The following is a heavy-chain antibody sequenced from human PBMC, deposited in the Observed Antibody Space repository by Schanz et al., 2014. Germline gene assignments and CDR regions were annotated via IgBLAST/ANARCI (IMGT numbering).Heavy chain of an antibody. CDR2: INPSGGST. V-gene: IGHV1-46*03. D-gene: IGHD6-13*01. J-gene: IGHJ4*02. Sequence: QVQLVQSGVEVKKPGASVKVSCKASGGTFSSDTFSWVRQAPGQGLEWMGMINPSGGSTTYAQKFQGRVTMTRDTSTSTVYMELSSLRSEDTAVYYCARDGVDAAAGGNYWGQGTMVTVSS. CDR3: ARDGVDAAAGGNY. CDR1: GGTFSSDT.